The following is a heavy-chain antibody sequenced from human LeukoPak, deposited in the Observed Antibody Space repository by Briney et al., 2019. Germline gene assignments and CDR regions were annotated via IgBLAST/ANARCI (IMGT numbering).Heavy chain of an antibody. CDR2: IRYDGSNK. CDR3: AKDLYPGIAAAGPTNWFDP. CDR1: GFTFSSYG. V-gene: IGHV3-30*02. Sequence: QPGGSLRLSCAASGFTFSSYGMHWVRQAPGKGLEWVAFIRYDGSNKYYADSVKGRFSISRDNSKNTLYLQMNSLRAEDTAVYYCAKDLYPGIAAAGPTNWFDPWGQGTLVTVSS. J-gene: IGHJ5*02. D-gene: IGHD6-13*01.